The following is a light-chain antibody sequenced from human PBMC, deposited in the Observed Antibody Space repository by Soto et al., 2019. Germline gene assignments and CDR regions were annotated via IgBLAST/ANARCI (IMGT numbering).Light chain of an antibody. Sequence: EIVLTQSPGTLSLSPGERATLSCRASQSVSSNLAWYQQKPGQAPRLLFYGASTRATGVPARFSGSGSGTEFTLTISSLQSEDFAVYYCQHYNNWPPWTFGQGTKVDIK. CDR3: QHYNNWPPWT. CDR1: QSVSSN. V-gene: IGKV3-15*01. J-gene: IGKJ1*01. CDR2: GAS.